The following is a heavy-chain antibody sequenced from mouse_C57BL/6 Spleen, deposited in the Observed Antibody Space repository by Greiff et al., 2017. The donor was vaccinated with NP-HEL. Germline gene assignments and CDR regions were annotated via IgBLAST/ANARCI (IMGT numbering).Heavy chain of an antibody. V-gene: IGHV7-3*01. J-gene: IGHJ3*01. Sequence: EVKLMESGGGLVQPGGSLSLSCAASGFTFTDYYMSWVRQPPGKALEWLGFIRNKANGYTTEYSASVKGRFTISRDNSQSILYLQMNALRAWDSATYYCARYSTGAGFAYWGQGTLVTVSA. D-gene: IGHD4-1*02. CDR3: ARYSTGAGFAY. CDR1: GFTFTDYY. CDR2: IRNKANGYTT.